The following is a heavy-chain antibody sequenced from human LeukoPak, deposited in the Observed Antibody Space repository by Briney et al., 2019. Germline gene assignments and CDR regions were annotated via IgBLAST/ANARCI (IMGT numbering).Heavy chain of an antibody. V-gene: IGHV3-48*01. CDR3: AKQGAGIRD. CDR2: ISGSSSAI. D-gene: IGHD6-19*01. Sequence: GGSLRLSCAASGFTFSSYSMNWVRQTPGKGLEWISYISGSSSAIYYADSVKGRFTISRDNAKNSLYLQMNSLRAEDTAVYYCAKQGAGIRDWGQGTLVTVSS. J-gene: IGHJ4*02. CDR1: GFTFSSYS.